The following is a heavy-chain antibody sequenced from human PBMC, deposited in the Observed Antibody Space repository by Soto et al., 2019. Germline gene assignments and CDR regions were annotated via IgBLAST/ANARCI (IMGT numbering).Heavy chain of an antibody. CDR1: GFSFSNAW. CDR2: IKSKTDGGTT. D-gene: IGHD4-4*01. Sequence: GGSLRLSCAASGFSFSNAWMHWVRQAPGKGLEWVGRIKSKTDGGTTDYAAPVKGRFTISRDDSKSTLYLQMNSLKTEDTAVYYCTTDLAYRDWFDPWGQGTLVTVSS. CDR3: TTDLAYRDWFDP. V-gene: IGHV3-15*07. J-gene: IGHJ5*02.